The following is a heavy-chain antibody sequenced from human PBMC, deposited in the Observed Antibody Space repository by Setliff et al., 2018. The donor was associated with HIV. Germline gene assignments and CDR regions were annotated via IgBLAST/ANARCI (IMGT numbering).Heavy chain of an antibody. D-gene: IGHD6-19*01. CDR3: ARASYSSGWYAVMDV. Sequence: GGSLRLSCAASGFTFSTYSMNWVRQAPGKGLEWVSYISRSSNTVYYADSLKGRFTISRDNAKNSLYLQRNSLRVEDTAVYYCARASYSSGWYAVMDVWGKGTTVTVSS. CDR1: GFTFSTYS. CDR2: ISRSSNTV. J-gene: IGHJ6*03. V-gene: IGHV3-48*01.